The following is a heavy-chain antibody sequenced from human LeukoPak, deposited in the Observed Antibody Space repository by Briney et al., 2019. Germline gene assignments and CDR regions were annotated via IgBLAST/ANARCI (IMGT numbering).Heavy chain of an antibody. CDR2: IKQDGSEK. D-gene: IGHD2-2*01. J-gene: IGHJ4*02. CDR3: VSQLEGTLEY. V-gene: IGHV3-7*02. CDR1: GFTFSNYW. Sequence: VGSLRLSCATSGFTFSNYWMAWVRQAPGKGLEWMGNIKQDGSEKCYVDSVKGRFTFTRDNAKKSAYLQMNSLRADDTAVYYCVSQLEGTLEYWGQGTVFPASS.